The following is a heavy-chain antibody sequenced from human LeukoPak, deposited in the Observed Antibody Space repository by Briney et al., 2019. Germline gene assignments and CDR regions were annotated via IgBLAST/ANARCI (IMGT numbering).Heavy chain of an antibody. CDR3: ARWTYRSAWGVVERVDY. D-gene: IGHD6-19*01. CDR1: GFTFGDYA. CDR2: IRSKAYGGTT. V-gene: IGHV3-49*03. J-gene: IGHJ4*02. Sequence: PGGSLRLSCTASGFTFGDYAMSWLRQAPGKGLEWVGFIRSKAYGGTTEYAASVKGRFTISRDDSKSIAYLQMNSLKTEDTAVYYCARWTYRSAWGVVERVDYWGQGTLVTVSS.